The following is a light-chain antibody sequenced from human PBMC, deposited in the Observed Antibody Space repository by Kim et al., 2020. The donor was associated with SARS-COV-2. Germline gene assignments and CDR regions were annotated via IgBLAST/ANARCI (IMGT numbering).Light chain of an antibody. CDR1: SLRSYD. Sequence: ALVQTVRITCKGDSLRSYDTSWYQQKPGQAPVLVIYGKNNRPSGIPDRFSGSSSGNTASLTITGAQAEDEADYYCNSRDSSGNHLVFGGGTKLTVL. J-gene: IGLJ2*01. CDR3: NSRDSSGNHLV. CDR2: GKN. V-gene: IGLV3-19*01.